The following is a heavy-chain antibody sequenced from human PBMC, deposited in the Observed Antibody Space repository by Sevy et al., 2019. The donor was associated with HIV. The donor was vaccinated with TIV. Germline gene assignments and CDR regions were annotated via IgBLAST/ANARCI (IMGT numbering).Heavy chain of an antibody. V-gene: IGHV1-24*01. D-gene: IGHD1-26*01. Sequence: ASVKVSCKVSGYTLTELSMHWVRQAHGKGLEWMGGFDPEDGETIYAQKFQGRVTMTEDTSTDTAYMELSSLRSEDTAVYYCATTLYLIVGASYFDYWGQGTLVTVSS. J-gene: IGHJ4*02. CDR2: FDPEDGET. CDR1: GYTLTELS. CDR3: ATTLYLIVGASYFDY.